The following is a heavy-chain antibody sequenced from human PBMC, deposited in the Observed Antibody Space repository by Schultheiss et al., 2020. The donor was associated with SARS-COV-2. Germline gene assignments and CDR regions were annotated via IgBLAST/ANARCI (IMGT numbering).Heavy chain of an antibody. CDR1: GGSISSYY. D-gene: IGHD1-26*01. Sequence: SETLSLTCTVSGGSISSYYWSWIRQPAGKGLEWIGRIYTSGSTNYNPSLKGRVTMSVDTSKNQFSLKLSSVTAADTAVYYCARDIVGASHYYFDYWGQGTLVTVSS. CDR2: IYTSGST. V-gene: IGHV4-4*07. J-gene: IGHJ4*02. CDR3: ARDIVGASHYYFDY.